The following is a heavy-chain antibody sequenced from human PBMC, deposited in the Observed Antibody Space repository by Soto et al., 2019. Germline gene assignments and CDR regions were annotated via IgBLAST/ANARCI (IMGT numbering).Heavy chain of an antibody. J-gene: IGHJ6*02. CDR1: GFTFSSYE. D-gene: IGHD6-13*01. CDR2: ISSSGSTI. CDR3: ARVGGYSSSWYVDHRWYYHGMDV. Sequence: GGSLILSCAASGFTFSSYEMNWVRQAPGKGLEWVSYISSSGSTIYYADSVKGRFTISRDNAKNSLYLQMNSLRAEDTAVYYCARVGGYSSSWYVDHRWYYHGMDVCCQGTTVTVFS. V-gene: IGHV3-48*03.